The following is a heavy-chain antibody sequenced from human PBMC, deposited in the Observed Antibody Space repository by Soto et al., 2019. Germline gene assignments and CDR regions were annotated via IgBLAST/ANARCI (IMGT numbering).Heavy chain of an antibody. CDR1: GFTFTSYG. Sequence: QVQLVQSGAEVKKRGASVKVSCKAYGFTFTSYGISWVRQAPGQGLEWMGWISAYNGNTNYAQKLQGRVTMTTDTSTSTAYMDLRSLRSDDTAVYYCARDRRTTRSVRWFDPWGQGTLVTVSS. V-gene: IGHV1-18*01. D-gene: IGHD1-7*01. J-gene: IGHJ5*02. CDR3: ARDRRTTRSVRWFDP. CDR2: ISAYNGNT.